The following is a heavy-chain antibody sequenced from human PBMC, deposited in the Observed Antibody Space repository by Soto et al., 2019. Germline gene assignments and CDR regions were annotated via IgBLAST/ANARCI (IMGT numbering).Heavy chain of an antibody. J-gene: IGHJ5*02. D-gene: IGHD4-4*01. CDR3: ARVGATVTPERWFDP. CDR2: IYYSGST. Sequence: TLSLTCTVSGGSISSGDYYWSWIRQPPGKGLEWIGYIYYSGSTYYNPSLKSRVTISVDTSKTQFSLKLSSVTAADTAVCYCARVGATVTPERWFDPWCQGTRVTVSS. CDR1: GGSISSGDYY. V-gene: IGHV4-30-4*01.